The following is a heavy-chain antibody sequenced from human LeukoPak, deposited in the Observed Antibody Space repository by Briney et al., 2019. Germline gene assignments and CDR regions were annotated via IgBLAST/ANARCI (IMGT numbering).Heavy chain of an antibody. J-gene: IGHJ4*02. CDR2: IIPIFGTA. Sequence: ASVKVSCKASGGTFTNYAINWVRQAPGQGLEWMGGIIPIFGTANYAQKFQGRVTITADKSTSTAYMELSSLRSEDTAVYYCARGPTGPVEYSSHEGGGFDYWGQGTLVTVSS. CDR3: ARGPTGPVEYSSHEGGGFDY. D-gene: IGHD6-6*01. V-gene: IGHV1-69*06. CDR1: GGTFTNYA.